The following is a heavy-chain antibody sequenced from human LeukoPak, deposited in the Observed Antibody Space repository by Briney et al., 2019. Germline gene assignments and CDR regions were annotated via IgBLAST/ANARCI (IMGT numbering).Heavy chain of an antibody. CDR1: GGSVNSCY. D-gene: IGHD1-7*01. CDR3: ARDPPEDEWNSLDS. Sequence: SETLSPTCTVSGGSVNSCYWNWLRQAPGKGLEWLVFLHYSGSTVYRPSLQTRFTISVATSRNQFFLKLTSVTAADPPLLYCARDPPEDEWNSLDSWGQGILVTVSS. V-gene: IGHV4-59*02. J-gene: IGHJ4*02. CDR2: LHYSGST.